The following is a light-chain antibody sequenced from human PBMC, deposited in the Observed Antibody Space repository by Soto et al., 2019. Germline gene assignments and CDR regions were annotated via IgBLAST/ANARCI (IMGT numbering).Light chain of an antibody. J-gene: IGLJ1*01. CDR1: SSNIGAGYD. CDR3: QSYDSSLSGFYV. CDR2: CNS. Sequence: VLTQPPSVSWAPGQRVTISCTGSSSNIGAGYDVHWYQQLPGTAPKLLIYCNSNRPSGVPDRFSGSKSGTSASLAITGLQAEDEADYYCQSYDSSLSGFYVFGTGTKVTVL. V-gene: IGLV1-40*01.